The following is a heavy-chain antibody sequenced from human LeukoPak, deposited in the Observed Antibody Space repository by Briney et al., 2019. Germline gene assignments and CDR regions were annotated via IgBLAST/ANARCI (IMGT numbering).Heavy chain of an antibody. Sequence: GGSLRLSCAASGFTFSSYAMSWVRQAPGKGLEWVSAISGSGGSTYYADSVKGRFTISRDNSKNTLYLQMNSLRAEDTAVYYCATKINAVVPAATGKRNWFDPWGQGTLVTVSS. J-gene: IGHJ5*02. CDR3: ATKINAVVPAATGKRNWFDP. D-gene: IGHD2-2*01. CDR2: ISGSGGST. CDR1: GFTFSSYA. V-gene: IGHV3-23*01.